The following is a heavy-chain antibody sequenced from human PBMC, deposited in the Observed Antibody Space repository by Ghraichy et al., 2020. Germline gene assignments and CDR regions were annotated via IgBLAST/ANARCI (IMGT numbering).Heavy chain of an antibody. D-gene: IGHD1-26*01. Sequence: LSLTCAASGFTFSSYWMYWVRQAPGKGLVWVSRVNSDGSTRDYADFVKGRFTISRDNAKDTLYLQMNSLRPEDTGVYFCARERRSSGTYEAYWGRGTLVTVSS. CDR3: ARERRSSGTYEAY. V-gene: IGHV3-74*01. J-gene: IGHJ4*02. CDR2: VNSDGSTR. CDR1: GFTFSSYW.